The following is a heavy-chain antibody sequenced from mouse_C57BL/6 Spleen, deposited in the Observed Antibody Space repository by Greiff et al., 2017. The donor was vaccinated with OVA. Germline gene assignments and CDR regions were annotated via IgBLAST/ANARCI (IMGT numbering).Heavy chain of an antibody. Sequence: VQLKQSGAELVRPGASVKLSCTASGFNIKDYYMHWVKQRPEQGLEWIGRIDPEDGDTEYAPKFQGKATMTADTSSNTAYLQLSSLTSEDTAVYYCTYYGSSYGPYFDYWGQGTTLTVSS. CDR3: TYYGSSYGPYFDY. J-gene: IGHJ2*01. D-gene: IGHD1-1*01. CDR1: GFNIKDYY. CDR2: IDPEDGDT. V-gene: IGHV14-1*01.